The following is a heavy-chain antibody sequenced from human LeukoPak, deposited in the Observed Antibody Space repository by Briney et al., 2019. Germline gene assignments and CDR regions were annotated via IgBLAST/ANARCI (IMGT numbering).Heavy chain of an antibody. V-gene: IGHV4-61*02. Sequence: RPSQTLSLTCTVSGVSISSGSYYWSWLRQPAGKVLEWIGRIYTSGSTNYNPSLKSRVTISVDTSKNQFSLKLSSVTAADTAVYYCAREVLYYDSSGYFNYWGQGTLVTVSS. J-gene: IGHJ4*02. D-gene: IGHD3-22*01. CDR2: IYTSGST. CDR3: AREVLYYDSSGYFNY. CDR1: GVSISSGSYY.